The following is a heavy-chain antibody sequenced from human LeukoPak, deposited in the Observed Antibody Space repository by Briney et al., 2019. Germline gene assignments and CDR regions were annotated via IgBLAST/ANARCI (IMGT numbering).Heavy chain of an antibody. CDR3: ARGRNDIVVVPAAIRGCYFDY. V-gene: IGHV4-34*01. CDR1: GGSFSGYY. J-gene: IGHJ4*02. Sequence: SETLSLTCAVYGGSFSGYYWSWLRQPPGKGLEWIGEINHSGSTNYNPSLKSRVTISVDTSKNQFSLKLSSVTAADTAVYYCARGRNDIVVVPAAIRGCYFDYWGQGTLVTVSS. CDR2: INHSGST. D-gene: IGHD2-2*02.